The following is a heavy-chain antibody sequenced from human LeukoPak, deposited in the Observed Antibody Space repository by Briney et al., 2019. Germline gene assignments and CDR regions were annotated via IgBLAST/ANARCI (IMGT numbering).Heavy chain of an antibody. V-gene: IGHV4-34*01. CDR2: INHSGST. D-gene: IGHD6-19*01. Sequence: SETLSLTCAVYGGSFSGYYWSWIRQPPGKGPEWIGEINHSGSTNYNPSLKSRVTISVDTSKNQFSLKLSSVTAADTAVYYCARDFGAVAGSFDYWGQGTLVTVSS. CDR1: GGSFSGYY. CDR3: ARDFGAVAGSFDY. J-gene: IGHJ4*02.